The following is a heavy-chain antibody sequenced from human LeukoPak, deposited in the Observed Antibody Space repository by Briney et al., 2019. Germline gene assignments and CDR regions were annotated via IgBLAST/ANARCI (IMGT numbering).Heavy chain of an antibody. CDR1: GGSISSYY. Sequence: PSETLSLTCTISGGSISSYYWSWIRQPPGKGLEWIGYIYYTGSTNHNPPLKSRVTISVDASKNQLCLKLSSVTAADTAVYYCARGLDQFDPWGQGTLVSVSS. J-gene: IGHJ5*02. D-gene: IGHD3/OR15-3a*01. V-gene: IGHV4-59*08. CDR2: IYYTGST. CDR3: ARGLDQFDP.